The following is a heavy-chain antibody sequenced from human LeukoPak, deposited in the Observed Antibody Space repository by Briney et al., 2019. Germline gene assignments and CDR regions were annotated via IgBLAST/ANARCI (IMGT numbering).Heavy chain of an antibody. Sequence: GGSLRLSCAASGFTFSGYAMSWVRQAPGKGLEWVSSISSSSSYVYYADSVKGRFTISRDNAKNSLYLQMNSLRAEDTAVYYCARDVITMVRGVMGVWGKGTTVTISS. J-gene: IGHJ6*04. CDR3: ARDVITMVRGVMGV. CDR1: GFTFSGYA. CDR2: ISSSSSYV. D-gene: IGHD3-10*01. V-gene: IGHV3-21*01.